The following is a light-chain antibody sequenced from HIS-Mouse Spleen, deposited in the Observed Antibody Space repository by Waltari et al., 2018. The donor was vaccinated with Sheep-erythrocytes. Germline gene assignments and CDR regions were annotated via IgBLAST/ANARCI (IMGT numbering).Light chain of an antibody. CDR3: QQRSNWPPLT. V-gene: IGKV3-11*01. CDR1: QSVSSY. CDR2: DAS. Sequence: EIVLTQSPATLSLSPGDRATLSCRASQSVSSYLAWYQQKPGKAPRLLIYDASNRATGIPARFSGSGSGTDFTLTISSLEPEDFAVYYCQQRSNWPPLTFGGGTKVEIK. J-gene: IGKJ4*01.